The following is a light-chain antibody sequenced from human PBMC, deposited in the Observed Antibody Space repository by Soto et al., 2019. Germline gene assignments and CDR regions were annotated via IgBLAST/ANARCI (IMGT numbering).Light chain of an antibody. CDR3: SSYRRGSSPYV. Sequence: QSALTQPASVSGSPGQSITISCTGTGSDVGAYNFVSWYKQHPGKAPKLMIYDVSNRPSGVSDRFSGSKSGNTASLTISGLQAEDEADYYCSSYRRGSSPYVFGTGTKLTV. CDR2: DVS. V-gene: IGLV2-14*03. J-gene: IGLJ1*01. CDR1: GSDVGAYNF.